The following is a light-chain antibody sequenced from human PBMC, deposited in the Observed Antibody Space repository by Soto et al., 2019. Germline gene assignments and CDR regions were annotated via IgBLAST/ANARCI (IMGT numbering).Light chain of an antibody. CDR1: QSVSSN. CDR3: QQYNNWPPWT. Sequence: EIVMTQSPATVSVSRGERATLSCGASQSVSSNLAWYQQKPGQAPRLLIYGASTRATGIPARFSGSGSGTEFTLTISSLQSEDFAVYYCQQYNNWPPWTFGQGTKVDIK. J-gene: IGKJ1*01. V-gene: IGKV3-15*01. CDR2: GAS.